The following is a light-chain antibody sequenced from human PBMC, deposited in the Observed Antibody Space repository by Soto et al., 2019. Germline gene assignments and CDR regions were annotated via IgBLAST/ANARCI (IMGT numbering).Light chain of an antibody. Sequence: DIVMTQSPLSLPVTPGEPASISCRSSQSLLHSNGYNYLDWYLQKPGQSPQLLIYLGSNRASGVPDRFSGSCSGTNFTLKISRVEAEDVGVYYCMQALQTPLTFGGGTKVEIK. J-gene: IGKJ4*01. CDR2: LGS. V-gene: IGKV2-28*01. CDR3: MQALQTPLT. CDR1: QSLLHSNGYNY.